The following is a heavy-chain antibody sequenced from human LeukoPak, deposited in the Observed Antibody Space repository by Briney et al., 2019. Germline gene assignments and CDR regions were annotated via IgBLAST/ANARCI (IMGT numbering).Heavy chain of an antibody. CDR3: ARGVGVPYYMDV. Sequence: GGSLRLSCAASGFTFSSYSMNWVRQSPGKGLEWVSSISSSSSYIYYADSVKGRFTISRDNAKNSLYLQMNSLRAEDTAVYYCARGVGVPYYMDVWGKGTTVTVSS. V-gene: IGHV3-21*01. CDR1: GFTFSSYS. CDR2: ISSSSSYI. J-gene: IGHJ6*03. D-gene: IGHD2-21*01.